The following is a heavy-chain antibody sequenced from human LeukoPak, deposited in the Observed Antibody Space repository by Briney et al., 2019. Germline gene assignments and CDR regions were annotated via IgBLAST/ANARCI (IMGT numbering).Heavy chain of an antibody. D-gene: IGHD6-19*01. CDR1: GFTLSSYE. CDR3: ASFAGSGWRNFDY. CDR2: ISSSGSTI. J-gene: IGHJ4*02. V-gene: IGHV3-48*03. Sequence: QPGGSLRLSCAASGFTLSSYEMNWVRQAPGKGLEWVSYISSSGSTIYYADSVKGRFTISRDNAKNSLYLQMNSLRAEDTAVYYCASFAGSGWRNFDYWGQGTLVTVSS.